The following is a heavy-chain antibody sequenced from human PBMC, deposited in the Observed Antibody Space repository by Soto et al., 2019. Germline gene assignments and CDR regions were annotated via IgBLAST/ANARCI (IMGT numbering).Heavy chain of an antibody. CDR2: IYHSGST. J-gene: IGHJ4*02. Sequence: QVQLQESGPGLVKPSGTLSLTCAVSGGSISSSNWWSWVRQPPGKGLEWSGEIYHSGSTNYNPSLKSRVTLSVDKSKNQFSLKLSSVTAADTAVYYCARDYGHNYYDSSGYYYFDYWGQGTLVTVSS. D-gene: IGHD3-22*01. V-gene: IGHV4-4*02. CDR3: ARDYGHNYYDSSGYYYFDY. CDR1: GGSISSSNW.